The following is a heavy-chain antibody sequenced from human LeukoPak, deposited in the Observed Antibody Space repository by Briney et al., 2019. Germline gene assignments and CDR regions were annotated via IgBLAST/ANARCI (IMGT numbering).Heavy chain of an antibody. CDR3: TRIYGSGTYLCDY. CDR1: GFIFGAYG. V-gene: IGHV3-49*04. D-gene: IGHD3-10*01. Sequence: GGSLRLSCTASGFIFGAYGLSRVRQAPGKGLEWVGFIRSKAYGGTTEYAASVKGRFTISRDDSKSIAYLQMNSLKTEDTAVYYCTRIYGSGTYLCDYWGQGTLVIVSS. CDR2: IRSKAYGGTT. J-gene: IGHJ4*02.